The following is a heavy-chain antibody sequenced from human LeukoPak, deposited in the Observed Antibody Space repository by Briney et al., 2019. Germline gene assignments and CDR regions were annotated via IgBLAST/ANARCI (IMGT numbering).Heavy chain of an antibody. Sequence: SETLSLTCTVSGGSISSYYWSWIRQPAGKGLEWIGRISTSGSATYNPSLKSRVTTSVDTSKNQFSLEVSSVTAADTAVYYCARYQSGAFDIWGQGTVVTVSS. CDR1: GGSISSYY. J-gene: IGHJ3*02. D-gene: IGHD3-3*01. CDR3: ARYQSGAFDI. CDR2: ISTSGSA. V-gene: IGHV4-4*07.